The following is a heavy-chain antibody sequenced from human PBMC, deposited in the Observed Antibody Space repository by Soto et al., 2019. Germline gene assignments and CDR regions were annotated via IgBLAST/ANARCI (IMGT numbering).Heavy chain of an antibody. Sequence: GGSLRLSCAASGFTFSSYAMSWVRQAPGKGLEWVSAISGSGGSTYYADSVKGRFTISRDNSKNTLYLQMNSLRAEDTAVYYCAKGYCSGGSCEDYFDYWGQGTLVTVSS. CDR3: AKGYCSGGSCEDYFDY. D-gene: IGHD2-15*01. CDR1: GFTFSSYA. J-gene: IGHJ4*02. CDR2: ISGSGGST. V-gene: IGHV3-23*01.